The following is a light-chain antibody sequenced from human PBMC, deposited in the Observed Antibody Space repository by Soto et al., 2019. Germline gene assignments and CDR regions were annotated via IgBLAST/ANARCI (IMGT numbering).Light chain of an antibody. CDR1: SNDIGGYNY. Sequence: QPASVSGSPGQSITFSCTGTSNDIGGYNYVSWYQQHPGKAPKLMIFDVSNRPSGVSYRFSGSKSGNTASLTISGLQAEDEADYYCSSYTSSSTLLFGGGTKVTVL. CDR3: SSYTSSSTLL. J-gene: IGLJ2*01. CDR2: DVS. V-gene: IGLV2-14*01.